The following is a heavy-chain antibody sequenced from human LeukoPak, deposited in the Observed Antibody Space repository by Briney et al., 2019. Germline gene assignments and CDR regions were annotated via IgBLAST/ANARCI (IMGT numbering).Heavy chain of an antibody. V-gene: IGHV3-66*01. Sequence: GGSLRLSCAASGFTVSSNYMSWVRQAPGKGLEWVAISYSGNTTYCADSVRGRFTISRDKSKNRLHLQMNSLRAEDMAVYYCATYSSARRGYYFDSWGQGTLVTVSS. J-gene: IGHJ4*02. CDR2: SYSGNTT. CDR1: GFTVSSNY. CDR3: ATYSSARRGYYFDS. D-gene: IGHD6-19*01.